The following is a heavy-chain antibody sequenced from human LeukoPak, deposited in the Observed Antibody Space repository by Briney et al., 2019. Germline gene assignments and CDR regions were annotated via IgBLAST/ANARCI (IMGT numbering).Heavy chain of an antibody. CDR1: GFTFSTYS. CDR3: ARDYNWGTVVTGHFDY. J-gene: IGHJ4*02. Sequence: PGGSLRLSCAASGFTFSTYSMNWVRQAPGKGLEWVSYISSSSSTIYYADSVKGRFTISRDNAKNSLYLQMNSLRAEDTAVYYCARDYNWGTVVTGHFDYWGQGTLVTVSS. D-gene: IGHD4-23*01. V-gene: IGHV3-48*01. CDR2: ISSSSSTI.